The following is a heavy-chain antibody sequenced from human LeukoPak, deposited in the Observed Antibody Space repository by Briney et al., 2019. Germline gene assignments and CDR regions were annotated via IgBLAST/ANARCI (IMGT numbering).Heavy chain of an antibody. CDR2: IIPIFGTA. CDR3: ARGRDEQWLAKLDYYGMDV. V-gene: IGHV1-69*13. CDR1: GYTLTELS. D-gene: IGHD6-19*01. Sequence: ASVKVSCKVSGYTLTELSMHWMRQAPGQGLEWMGGIIPIFGTANYAQKFQGRVTITADESTSTAYMELSSLRSEDTAVYCCARGRDEQWLAKLDYYGMDVWGQGTTVTVSS. J-gene: IGHJ6*02.